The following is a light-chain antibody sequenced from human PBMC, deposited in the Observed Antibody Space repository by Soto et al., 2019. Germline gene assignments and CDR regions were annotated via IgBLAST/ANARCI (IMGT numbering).Light chain of an antibody. J-gene: IGKJ3*01. CDR2: VAS. CDR3: LQHNSYPLT. CDR1: QGIGND. Sequence: DTQMTQSPSSLSASVGDRVTITCRASQGIGNDLGWYQQKPGKAPKRLIYVASNLQSGVPSRFSGSGSGTEFTLTISSLQPEDSATYYCLQHNSYPLTFGPGTKVDIK. V-gene: IGKV1-17*01.